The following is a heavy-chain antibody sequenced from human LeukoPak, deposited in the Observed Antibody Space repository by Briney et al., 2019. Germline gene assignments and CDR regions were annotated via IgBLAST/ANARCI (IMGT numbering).Heavy chain of an antibody. D-gene: IGHD1-26*01. V-gene: IGHV4-39*01. CDR2: ILYTGRT. CDR1: GDPISSSRFY. J-gene: IGHJ4*02. CDR3: ARRDVGATIDY. Sequence: SETLSLPCTVSGDPISSSRFYWAWIRQPPGKGLEWIGSILYTGRTFYNPSLKSRVTISVDTSKNQFSLRLGSVTASDTAVYYCARRDVGATIDYWGQGTLVTVSS.